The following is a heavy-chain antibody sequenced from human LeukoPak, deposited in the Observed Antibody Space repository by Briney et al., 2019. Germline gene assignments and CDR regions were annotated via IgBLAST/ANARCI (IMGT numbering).Heavy chain of an antibody. Sequence: SGGSLRLSCAASGFTFSSYWMHWVRQAPGKGLVWVSRINSDGSSTIYADSVKGRFTISRDNAKNTLYLQMNSLRAEDTAVYYCASRRYFDWCLEDYWGQGTLVTVSS. CDR1: GFTFSSYW. J-gene: IGHJ4*02. V-gene: IGHV3-74*01. CDR3: ASRRYFDWCLEDY. CDR2: INSDGSST. D-gene: IGHD3-9*01.